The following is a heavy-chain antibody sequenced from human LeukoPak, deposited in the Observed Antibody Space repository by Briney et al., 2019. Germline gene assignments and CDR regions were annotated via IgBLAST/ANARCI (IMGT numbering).Heavy chain of an antibody. CDR1: GFTFSSYA. CDR3: AKGLVVVPXXXX. D-gene: IGHD2-2*01. Sequence: GGSLRLSCAASGFTFSSYAMSWVRQAPGKGLEWVSAISGSGGSTYYADSVKGRFTISRDNSKNTLYLKMNSQRAEDTAVYYCAKGLVVVPXXXXWXQGTLVTVSS. CDR2: ISGSGGST. V-gene: IGHV3-23*01. J-gene: IGHJ4*02.